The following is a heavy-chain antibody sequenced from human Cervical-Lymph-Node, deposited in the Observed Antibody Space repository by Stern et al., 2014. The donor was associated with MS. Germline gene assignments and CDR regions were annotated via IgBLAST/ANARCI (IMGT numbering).Heavy chain of an antibody. D-gene: IGHD2-8*01. V-gene: IGHV1-8*01. CDR1: GDTFPSHN. Sequence: VQLVESGAEVKKPGASVKVSCRASGDTFPSHNFNWVRQARGQGLEWMGWMSPNSGNAGYAQKFQGRVTLTRDMSMSTAYMELSDLRFEDTAVYCCATTNDAFEVWGQGTTVTVSS. J-gene: IGHJ3*01. CDR3: ATTNDAFEV. CDR2: MSPNSGNA.